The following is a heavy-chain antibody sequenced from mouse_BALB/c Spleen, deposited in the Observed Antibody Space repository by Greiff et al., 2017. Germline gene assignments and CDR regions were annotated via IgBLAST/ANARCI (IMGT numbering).Heavy chain of an antibody. V-gene: IGHV2-6-7*01. CDR1: GFSLTGYG. Sequence: LVAPSQSLSITCTVSGFSLTGYGVNWVRQPPGKGLEWLGMIWGDGSTDYNSALKSRLSISKDNSKSQVFLKMNSLQTDDTARYYCASHYYGSSAWFAYWGQGTLVTVSA. D-gene: IGHD1-1*01. CDR3: ASHYYGSSAWFAY. J-gene: IGHJ3*01. CDR2: IWGDGST.